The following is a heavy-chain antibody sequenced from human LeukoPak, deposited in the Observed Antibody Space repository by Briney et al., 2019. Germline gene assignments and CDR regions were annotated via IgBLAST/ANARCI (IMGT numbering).Heavy chain of an antibody. Sequence: GESLKISCKGSGYSFTSYWIGWVRQMSGKGLEWMGIIYPGDSDTRYSPSFQGQVTIPADKSISPAYLQWRNLKGRGPGMNYFGRLGGGWLNWFDPWGQGTLVTVSS. CDR3: GRLGGGWLNWFDP. J-gene: IGHJ5*02. CDR2: IYPGDSDT. D-gene: IGHD6-19*01. V-gene: IGHV5-51*01. CDR1: GYSFTSYW.